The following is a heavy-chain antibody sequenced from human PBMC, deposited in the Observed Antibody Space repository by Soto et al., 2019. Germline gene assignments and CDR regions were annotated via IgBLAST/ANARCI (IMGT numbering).Heavy chain of an antibody. D-gene: IGHD6-19*01. CDR3: AKDQGARGWYAFDY. CDR2: ISYDGSNK. V-gene: IGHV3-30*18. Sequence: GGSLRLSCAASGFTFSSYGMHWVRQAPGKGLEWVAVISYDGSNKYYADSVKGRFTISRDNSKNTLYLQMNSLRAEDTAVYYCAKDQGARGWYAFDYWGQGTLVTVSS. J-gene: IGHJ4*02. CDR1: GFTFSSYG.